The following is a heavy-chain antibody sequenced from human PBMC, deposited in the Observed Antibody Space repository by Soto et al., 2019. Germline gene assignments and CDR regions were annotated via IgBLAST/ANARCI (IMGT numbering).Heavy chain of an antibody. CDR3: ARERGGYGLFDS. J-gene: IGHJ4*02. Sequence: SETLSLTCTVSGGSISNAAYSWSWIRQPPGKGLEWIGYIYPSGMPFYNPSLRSRVTIPIDRSNDQFSLNLKSVTAADTAVYYCARERGGYGLFDSWGQGTLVTVSS. V-gene: IGHV4-30-2*01. CDR2: IYPSGMP. D-gene: IGHD5-18*01. CDR1: GGSISNAAYS.